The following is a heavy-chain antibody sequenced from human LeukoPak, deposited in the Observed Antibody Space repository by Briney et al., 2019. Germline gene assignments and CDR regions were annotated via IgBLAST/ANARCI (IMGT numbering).Heavy chain of an antibody. CDR3: ARGDSSSRSAYYYYMDV. Sequence: GGSLRLSCAASGFTFSSYWMHWVRQAPGKGLVWVSRINSDGSSTSYADSVKGRLTISRDNAKNTLYLQMNSLRAEDTAVYYCARGDSSSRSAYYYYMDVWGKGTTVTFSS. CDR2: INSDGSST. D-gene: IGHD6-6*01. V-gene: IGHV3-74*01. J-gene: IGHJ6*03. CDR1: GFTFSSYW.